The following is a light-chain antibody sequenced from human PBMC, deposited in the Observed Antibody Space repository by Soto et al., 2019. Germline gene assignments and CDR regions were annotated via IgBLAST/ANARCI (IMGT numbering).Light chain of an antibody. CDR3: HHYNSHSIT. CDR1: ENVFKF. CDR2: AAS. V-gene: IGKV1-5*01. Sequence: DIQLXXSPXTLSAXXXXXVTITCRASENVFKFLAWYQQRSGRAPNLLIYAASDFESGVPARFSGSGSGTEFNRTIDILQPEYFSSYYCHHYNSHSITFGGGTKVDVK. J-gene: IGKJ4*01.